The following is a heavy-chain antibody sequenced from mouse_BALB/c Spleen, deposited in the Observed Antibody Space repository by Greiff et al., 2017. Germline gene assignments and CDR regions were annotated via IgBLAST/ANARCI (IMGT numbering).Heavy chain of an antibody. CDR2: IRNKANGYTT. V-gene: IGHV7-3*02. CDR3: ARDKDTTVVAPFDY. D-gene: IGHD1-1*01. CDR1: GFTFTDYY. J-gene: IGHJ2*01. Sequence: EVKLMESGGGLVQPGGSLRLSCATSGFTFTDYYMSWVRQPPGKALEWLGFIRNKANGYTTEYSASVKGRFTISRDNSQSILYLQMNTLRAEDSATYYCARDKDTTVVAPFDYWGQGTTLTVSS.